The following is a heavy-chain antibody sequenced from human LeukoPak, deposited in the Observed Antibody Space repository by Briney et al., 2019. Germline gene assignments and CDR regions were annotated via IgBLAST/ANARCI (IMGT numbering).Heavy chain of an antibody. CDR2: IYYSGST. CDR3: ASGYYDILTGYYNYFDY. V-gene: IGHV4-31*03. CDR1: GGSISRGGYY. D-gene: IGHD3-9*01. Sequence: SQTLSLTCTVSGGSISRGGYYWSWIRQHPGKGLEWIGYIYYSGSTYYNPSLKSRVTISVDTSKNQFSLKLSSVTAADTAVYYCASGYYDILTGYYNYFDYWGQGTLVTVSS. J-gene: IGHJ4*02.